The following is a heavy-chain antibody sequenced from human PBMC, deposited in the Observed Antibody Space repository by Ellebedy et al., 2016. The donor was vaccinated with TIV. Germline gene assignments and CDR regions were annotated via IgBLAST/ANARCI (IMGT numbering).Heavy chain of an antibody. D-gene: IGHD4-17*01. CDR3: ARGGYGDSNWFDP. Sequence: LRLSCAISGDNVSSNSAAWNWIRQSPSRGLEWLGRTYYRSKWYSDYAVSVKSRITINPDSSKNQFSLHLQSVTPEDTAIYYCARGGYGDSNWFDPWGRGTLVTVSS. J-gene: IGHJ5*01. V-gene: IGHV6-1*01. CDR1: GDNVSSNSAA. CDR2: TYYRSKWYS.